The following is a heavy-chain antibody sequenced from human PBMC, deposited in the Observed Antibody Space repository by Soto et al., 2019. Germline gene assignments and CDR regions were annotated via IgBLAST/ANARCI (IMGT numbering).Heavy chain of an antibody. V-gene: IGHV4-4*07. CDR2: IYTSGST. J-gene: IGHJ6*02. Sequence: SETLSLTCTVSGGSISSYYWSWIRQPAGKGLEWIGRIYTSGSTNYNPSLKSRVTMSVDTSKNQFSLKLSSVTAADTAVYYCARPGWHDFWSGYYYRGYYYYGMDVWGQGTTVTVSS. CDR3: ARPGWHDFWSGYYYRGYYYYGMDV. CDR1: GGSISSYY. D-gene: IGHD3-3*01.